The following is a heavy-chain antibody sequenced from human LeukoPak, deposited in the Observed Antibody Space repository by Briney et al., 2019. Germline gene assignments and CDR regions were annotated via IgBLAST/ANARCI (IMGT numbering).Heavy chain of an antibody. D-gene: IGHD6-13*01. CDR2: IYTSGST. CDR3: GRGDRSLPHHLFFFTDG. V-gene: IGHV4-4*07. CDR1: GGSISSYY. Sequence: PSETLSLTCTVSGGSISSYYWSWIRQPAGKGLEWIGRIYTSGSTNYNPSLKSRVTMSVDTSKNQFSLKPSSVTAADTAVYYCGRGDRSLPHHLFFFTDGWGKGTTVTVSS. J-gene: IGHJ6*04.